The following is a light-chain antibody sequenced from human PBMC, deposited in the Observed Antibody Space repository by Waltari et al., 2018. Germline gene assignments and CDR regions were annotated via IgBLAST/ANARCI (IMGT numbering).Light chain of an antibody. CDR1: NSDIGTYNF. CDR3: CSYTTHSTYV. CDR2: DAN. V-gene: IGLV2-14*03. Sequence: QSALTQPASVSGSPGQSITISCTGTNSDIGTYNFVSRDRQDPDKAPEFIIFDANLRPSGVSARFSGSKSGDTASLTISGLQAEDEADYYCCSYTTHSTYVFGSGTKVTVL. J-gene: IGLJ1*01.